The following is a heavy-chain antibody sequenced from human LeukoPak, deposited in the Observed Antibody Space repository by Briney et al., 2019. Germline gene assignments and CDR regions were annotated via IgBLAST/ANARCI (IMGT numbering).Heavy chain of an antibody. D-gene: IGHD3-9*01. Sequence: GGSLRLSCAASGFTFSSYGMSWVRQAPGKGLEWVSAISDSGGSTYYADSVKGRFTISRDNSKNTLYLQMNSLRAEDTAVYYCAKEGHDILTGYDMDAFDIWGQGTMVTVSS. J-gene: IGHJ3*02. CDR3: AKEGHDILTGYDMDAFDI. V-gene: IGHV3-23*01. CDR2: ISDSGGST. CDR1: GFTFSSYG.